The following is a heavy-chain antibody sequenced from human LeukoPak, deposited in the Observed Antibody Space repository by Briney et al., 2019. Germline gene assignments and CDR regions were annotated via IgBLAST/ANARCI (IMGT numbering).Heavy chain of an antibody. Sequence: SETLSLTCAVYGGSFSDYYWSWIRQPPGKGLEWIGEINHSGSTNYNPSLKSRVTISVDTSKNQFSLKLSSVTAADTAVYYCARYGLYYYDSSGYYYFDYWGQGTLVTVSS. CDR1: GGSFSDYY. J-gene: IGHJ4*02. CDR2: INHSGST. CDR3: ARYGLYYYDSSGYYYFDY. D-gene: IGHD3-22*01. V-gene: IGHV4-34*01.